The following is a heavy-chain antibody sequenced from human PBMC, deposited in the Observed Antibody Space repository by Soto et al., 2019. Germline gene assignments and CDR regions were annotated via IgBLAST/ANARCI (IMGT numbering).Heavy chain of an antibody. D-gene: IGHD5-12*01. Sequence: ASVKVSCKASGYTFTGYYMHWVRQAPGQGLEGMEWINPKSGGTNYAQKFQGWVTMTWDTSIITSYMELSWLRSDDTALYYCARLYSGYEKTGDAFDIWGQGTMVTVSS. CDR3: ARLYSGYEKTGDAFDI. V-gene: IGHV1-2*04. J-gene: IGHJ3*02. CDR1: GYTFTGYY. CDR2: INPKSGGT.